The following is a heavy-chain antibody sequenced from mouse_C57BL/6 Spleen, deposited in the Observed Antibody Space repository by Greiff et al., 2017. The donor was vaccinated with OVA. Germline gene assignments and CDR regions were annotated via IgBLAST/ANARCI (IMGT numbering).Heavy chain of an antibody. CDR1: GYAFTNYL. CDR3: ARGETEGDFDY. J-gene: IGHJ2*01. CDR2: INPGSGGT. V-gene: IGHV1-54*01. Sequence: QVQLQQSGAELVRPGTSVKVSCKASGYAFTNYLIEWVKQRPGQGLEWIGVINPGSGGTNYNQKFKGKATLTADKSSSTAYMQLSSLTSEDSAVYYCARGETEGDFDYWGKGTTLTVSS.